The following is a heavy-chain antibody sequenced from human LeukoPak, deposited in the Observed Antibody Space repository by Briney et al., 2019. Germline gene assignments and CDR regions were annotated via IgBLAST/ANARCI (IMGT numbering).Heavy chain of an antibody. J-gene: IGHJ5*02. CDR3: ARDKWSGGGLGQFDP. V-gene: IGHV4-59*01. CDR2: IYYSGNT. D-gene: IGHD2-15*01. Sequence: SETLSLTCTVSGGSISDYYWSWIRQPPGKGLEWIAYIYYSGNTKVNPSLKSRVTVSVDTSKNQFSLKLTSVTAADTAVYYCARDKWSGGGLGQFDPWGQGTLVTVSS. CDR1: GGSISDYY.